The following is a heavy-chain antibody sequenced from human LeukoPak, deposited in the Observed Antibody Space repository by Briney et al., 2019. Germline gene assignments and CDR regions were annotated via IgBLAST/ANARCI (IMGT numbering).Heavy chain of an antibody. Sequence: PSETLSLTCAVYGGSFSGYYWSWIRQPPGKGLEWIGEINHNGSTNYNPSLKSRVTISVDTSKNQFSLKLSSVTAADTAVYYCARDTSGYSSSWKYWGQGTLVTVSS. CDR3: ARDTSGYSSSWKY. D-gene: IGHD6-13*01. V-gene: IGHV4-34*01. J-gene: IGHJ4*02. CDR2: INHNGST. CDR1: GGSFSGYY.